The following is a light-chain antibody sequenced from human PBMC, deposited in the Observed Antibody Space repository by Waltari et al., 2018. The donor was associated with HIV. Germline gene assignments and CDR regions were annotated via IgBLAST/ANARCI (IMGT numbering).Light chain of an antibody. V-gene: IGLV2-8*01. Sequence: QSALTQPPSPARPPGQSVTLSCTGTSTYVNGYISVSWHQHHPGKAPKLFIFELSRRPSGVPDRFSGSKSGNTASLTVSGLQAEDEADYYCSSYAGRITWMFGGGTKLTVL. CDR3: SSYAGRITWM. CDR1: STYVNGYIS. CDR2: ELS. J-gene: IGLJ3*02.